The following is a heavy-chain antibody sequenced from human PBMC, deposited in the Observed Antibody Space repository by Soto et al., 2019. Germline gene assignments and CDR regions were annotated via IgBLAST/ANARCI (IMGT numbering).Heavy chain of an antibody. V-gene: IGHV4-30-4*01. CDR1: GGSISSGDYY. CDR2: IYYRGST. CDR3: ARDHYVYDILTGYGYYYGMDV. J-gene: IGHJ6*02. D-gene: IGHD3-9*01. Sequence: QVQLQESGPGLVKPSQTLSLTCTVSGGSISSGDYYWSWIRQPPGKGLEWIGYIYYRGSTSYNPSLKSRVTISVDTSKNQFSLKLSSVTAADTAVYYCARDHYVYDILTGYGYYYGMDVWGQGTTVTVSS.